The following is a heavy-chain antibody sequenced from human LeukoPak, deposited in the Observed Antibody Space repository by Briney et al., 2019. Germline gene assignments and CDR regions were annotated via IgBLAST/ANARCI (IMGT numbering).Heavy chain of an antibody. CDR2: INPSGGRT. CDR1: GYTFTSYY. Sequence: ASVKVSCKPSGYTFTSYYMHWVRRAPGQGFEWMGIINPSGGRTSYAQKFQGRVTMTRDMSTSTVYMELSSLRSEDTAVYYCAWETGCTSCFGNQGYWGQGTLVTVPS. D-gene: IGHD2-2*01. J-gene: IGHJ4*02. CDR3: AWETGCTSCFGNQGY. V-gene: IGHV1-46*01.